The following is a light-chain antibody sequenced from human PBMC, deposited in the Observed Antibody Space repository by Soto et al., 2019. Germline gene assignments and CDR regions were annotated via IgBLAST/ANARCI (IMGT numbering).Light chain of an antibody. CDR3: QVWDSSSDPWV. CDR2: YDS. CDR1: NIGSKS. Sequence: SYELTQPPSVSVAQGKSARITCGGNNIGSKSVHWYQQKPGQAPVLFIYYDSDRPSGIPERFSGSNSGNTATLTISRVEAGDEADYYCQVWDSSSDPWVFGGGTKLTVL. V-gene: IGLV3-21*04. J-gene: IGLJ3*02.